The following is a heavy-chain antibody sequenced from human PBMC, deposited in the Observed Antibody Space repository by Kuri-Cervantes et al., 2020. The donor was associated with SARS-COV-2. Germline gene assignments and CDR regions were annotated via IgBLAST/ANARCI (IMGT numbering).Heavy chain of an antibody. D-gene: IGHD1-7*01. Sequence: ESLKISCIVSGGSVSSGSHYWSWIRQPPGKGLEWIGYIYYSGSTKYNPSLKSRVTMSVDTSKNQFSLKLNSVTPADTAVYYCARGSWNYPFDYWGQGTLVTVSS. CDR1: GGSVSSGSHY. CDR3: ARGSWNYPFDY. V-gene: IGHV4-61*01. CDR2: IYYSGST. J-gene: IGHJ4*02.